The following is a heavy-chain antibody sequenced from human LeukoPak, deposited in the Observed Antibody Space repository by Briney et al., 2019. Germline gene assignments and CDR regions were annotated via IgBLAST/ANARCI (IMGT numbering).Heavy chain of an antibody. J-gene: IGHJ3*02. V-gene: IGHV3-21*01. D-gene: IGHD1-20*01. CDR1: GFTFSSYS. CDR2: ISSSSSYI. CDR3: AREITGTTDDAFDI. Sequence: GGSLRLSCAASGFTFSSYSMNWVRQAPGKGLEWVSSISSSSSYIYYADSVKGRFTISRDNAKNSLYLQMNSLRAEDAAVYYCAREITGTTDDAFDIWGQGTMVTVSS.